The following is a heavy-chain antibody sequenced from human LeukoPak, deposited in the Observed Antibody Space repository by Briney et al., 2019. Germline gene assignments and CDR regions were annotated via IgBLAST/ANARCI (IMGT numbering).Heavy chain of an antibody. Sequence: GGCLRLSCAASGFTFSSYAMSWVRQAPGKGLEWVSTISGSGGSTYYADSVKGRFTISRDNSKNTVYLQMNSLRAEDTAVYYCAKDTTGVAAADYWGQGTLVTVSS. V-gene: IGHV3-23*01. D-gene: IGHD6-13*01. J-gene: IGHJ4*02. CDR3: AKDTTGVAAADY. CDR2: ISGSGGST. CDR1: GFTFSSYA.